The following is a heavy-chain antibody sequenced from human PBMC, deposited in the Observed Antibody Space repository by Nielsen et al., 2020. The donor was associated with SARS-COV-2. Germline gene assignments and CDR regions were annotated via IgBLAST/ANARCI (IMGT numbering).Heavy chain of an antibody. CDR1: GYTFTSYG. CDR2: ISAYNGNT. J-gene: IGHJ6*03. V-gene: IGHV1-18*01. D-gene: IGHD6-19*01. Sequence: ASVKVSCKASGYTFTSYGISWVRQAPGQGLEWMGWISAYNGNTNYAQKLQGRVTMTTDTSTSTAYMELRSLRSDDTAVYYCARDPRSGGWDSYYYYYYMDVWGKGTTVTVSS. CDR3: ARDPRSGGWDSYYYYYYMDV.